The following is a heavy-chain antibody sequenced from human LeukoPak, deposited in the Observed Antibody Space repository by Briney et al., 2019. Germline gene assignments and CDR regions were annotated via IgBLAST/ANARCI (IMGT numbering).Heavy chain of an antibody. CDR1: GFTFSSYG. Sequence: PGGSLRLSCAASGFTFSSYGMHWVRQAPGKGLEWVGVISYDGSNIYYADSVKRRFTISRDNSKNTLYLQMNSLRAEDTAVYYCARDLEDRSLFGAFDMGGQGTMVTVS. D-gene: IGHD3-10*01. J-gene: IGHJ3*02. V-gene: IGHV3-30*03. CDR3: ARDLEDRSLFGAFDM. CDR2: ISYDGSNI.